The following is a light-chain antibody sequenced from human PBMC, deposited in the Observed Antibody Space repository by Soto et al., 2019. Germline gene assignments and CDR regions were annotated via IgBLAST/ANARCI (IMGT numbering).Light chain of an antibody. Sequence: QSVLPQPASVSGSPGQSITISCTGTSSDVGGYNYVSWYQQQPGRAPQLLIYDVSHRPSGVSNRYSGSRSGNTASLTISGLQAEDEADYYCSSYATSTTVLFGGGTKLTVL. J-gene: IGLJ2*01. V-gene: IGLV2-14*03. CDR2: DVS. CDR1: SSDVGGYNY. CDR3: SSYATSTTVL.